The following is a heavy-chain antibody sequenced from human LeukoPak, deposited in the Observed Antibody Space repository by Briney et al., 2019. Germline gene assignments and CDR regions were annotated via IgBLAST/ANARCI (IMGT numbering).Heavy chain of an antibody. CDR1: GFTLSTFD. CDR2: IRSKTDGGST. Sequence: PGGSLRLSCAASGFTLSTFDMNWVRQAPGKGLEWVGLIRSKTDGGSTDYAASVKGRFTISRDDSKNTLHLQMSSLKTEDTAVYYCATVYWYFDLWGLGTLVSVSA. CDR3: ATVYWYFDL. V-gene: IGHV3-15*01. J-gene: IGHJ2*01.